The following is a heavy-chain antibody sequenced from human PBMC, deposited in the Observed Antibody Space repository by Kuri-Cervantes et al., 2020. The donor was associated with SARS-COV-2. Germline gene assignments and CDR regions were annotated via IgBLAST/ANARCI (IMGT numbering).Heavy chain of an antibody. CDR3: ARVRVGYYYGSGRGDYYYYYMDV. CDR1: GGSISSYY. Sequence: SETLSLTCTVSGGSISSYYWSWIRQPAGKGLEWIGRIYTSGSTNYTPSLKSRVTMSVDTSKNQFSLKLSSVTAADTAVYYCARVRVGYYYGSGRGDYYYYYMDVWGKGTTVTVSS. D-gene: IGHD3-10*01. CDR2: IYTSGST. J-gene: IGHJ6*03. V-gene: IGHV4-4*07.